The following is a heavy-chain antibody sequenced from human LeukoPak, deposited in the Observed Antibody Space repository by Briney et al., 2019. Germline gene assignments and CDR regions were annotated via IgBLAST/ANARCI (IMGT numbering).Heavy chain of an antibody. CDR1: GFTFSSSG. CDR2: ISGSGPST. D-gene: IGHD3-22*01. J-gene: IGHJ4*02. V-gene: IGHV3-23*01. Sequence: PGGSLRLSCAASGFTFSSSGMNWVRQAPGKGLEWVSAISGSGPSTYYADSVKGRFTISRDNSKNTLYLQMNSLRAEDTAVYYCAKGFTYYNISGLHYWGQGTLVTVSS. CDR3: AKGFTYYNISGLHY.